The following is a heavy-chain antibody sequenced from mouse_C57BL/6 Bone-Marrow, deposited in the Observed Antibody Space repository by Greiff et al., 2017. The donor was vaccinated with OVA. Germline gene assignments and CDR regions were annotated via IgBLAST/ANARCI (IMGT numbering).Heavy chain of an antibody. CDR3: ARERYYGSSSYAMDY. Sequence: ESGPGLVKPSQSLSLTCSVTGYSITSGYYWNWIRQFPGNKLEWMGYISYDGSNNYNPSLKNRISITRDTSKNQFFLKLNSVTTEDTATYYCARERYYGSSSYAMDYWGQGTSVTVSS. CDR1: GYSITSGYY. D-gene: IGHD1-1*01. J-gene: IGHJ4*01. V-gene: IGHV3-6*01. CDR2: ISYDGSN.